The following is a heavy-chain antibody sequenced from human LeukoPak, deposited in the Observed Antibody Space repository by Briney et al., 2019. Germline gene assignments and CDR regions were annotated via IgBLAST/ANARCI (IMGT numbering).Heavy chain of an antibody. CDR1: GFTFSSYA. J-gene: IGHJ2*01. CDR3: AKDSGRSGWYFDL. Sequence: GGSLRLSCAASGFTFSSYAMHWVRQAPGKGLEWVAVISYDGSNKYYADSVKGRFTISRDNAKNSLYLQMNSLRAEDTAIYYCAKDSGRSGWYFDLWGRGTLVTVSS. V-gene: IGHV3-30-3*01. D-gene: IGHD3-10*01. CDR2: ISYDGSNK.